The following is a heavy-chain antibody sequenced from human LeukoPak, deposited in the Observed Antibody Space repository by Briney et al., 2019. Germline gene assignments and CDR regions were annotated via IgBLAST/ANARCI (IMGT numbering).Heavy chain of an antibody. CDR1: GFTVSSNY. CDR2: IYSGGST. CDR3: ARDLSPQIYDFWSGYVS. D-gene: IGHD3-3*01. V-gene: IGHV3-66*02. J-gene: IGHJ5*02. Sequence: GGSLRLSCAASGFTVSSNYMSWVRQAPGKGLEWVSVIYSGGSTYDADSVKGRFTISRDNSKNTLYLQMNSLRAEDTAVYYCARDLSPQIYDFWSGYVSWGQGTLVTVSS.